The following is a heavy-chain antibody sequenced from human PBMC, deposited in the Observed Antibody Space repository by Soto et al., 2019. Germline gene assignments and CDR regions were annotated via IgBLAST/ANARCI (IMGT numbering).Heavy chain of an antibody. CDR3: ARRYYYDSRGYYGAFDI. J-gene: IGHJ3*02. CDR2: IYYSGST. Sequence: EPLSLTGTVSGGSISSSSYYWGWIRQPPEKGLEWIGTIYYSGSTYYTPSLKSRVTISVDTSKNQFSLKLSSVTAADTAVYYCARRYYYDSRGYYGAFDIWGQGTMVTVSS. V-gene: IGHV4-39*01. CDR1: GGSISSSSYY. D-gene: IGHD3-22*01.